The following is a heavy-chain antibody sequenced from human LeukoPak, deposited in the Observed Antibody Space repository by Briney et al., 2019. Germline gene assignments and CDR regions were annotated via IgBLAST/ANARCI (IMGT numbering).Heavy chain of an antibody. CDR3: AAAPRSYYYYMDV. CDR2: IVVGSGNT. CDR1: ESTFTTSA. Sequence: GASVKVSCTPSESTFTTSAMQWVRQARGQRLEWIGWIVVGSGNTNYAQKFQERVTITRDMSTSTAYMELSSLRSEDTAVYYCAAAPRSYYYYMDVWGKGTTVTVSS. J-gene: IGHJ6*03. V-gene: IGHV1-58*02.